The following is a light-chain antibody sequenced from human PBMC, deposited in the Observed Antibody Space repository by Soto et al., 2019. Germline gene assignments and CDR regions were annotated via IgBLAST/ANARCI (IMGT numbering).Light chain of an antibody. Sequence: ESVLTQSPGTLSLSPGERATLSCRASQSVSSSYLAWYQQKPGQAPRLLIYGASSRATGIPDRFSGSGSGTDFTLTISRLEPEDFAVYYCQQYGSSPFPFGQGTLLE. V-gene: IGKV3-20*01. CDR3: QQYGSSPFP. CDR2: GAS. J-gene: IGKJ5*01. CDR1: QSVSSSY.